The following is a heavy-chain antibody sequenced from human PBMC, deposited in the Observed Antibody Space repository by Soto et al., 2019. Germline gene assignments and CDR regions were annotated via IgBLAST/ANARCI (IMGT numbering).Heavy chain of an antibody. Sequence: GASVQVSCEASGDTVTSYEINWVRQATGQGLEWMGWMNPNSGNTGYAQKFQGRVTMTRNTSISTAYMELSSLRSEDTAVYYCARGASSGRRGYWFDPWGQGTLVTVSS. CDR2: MNPNSGNT. J-gene: IGHJ5*02. CDR1: GDTVTSYE. D-gene: IGHD6-19*01. V-gene: IGHV1-8*01. CDR3: ARGASSGRRGYWFDP.